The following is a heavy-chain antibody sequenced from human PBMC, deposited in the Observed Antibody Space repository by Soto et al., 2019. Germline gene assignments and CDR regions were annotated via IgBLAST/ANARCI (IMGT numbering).Heavy chain of an antibody. CDR3: AKWFGELYTGFNYYYYYYYMDV. CDR2: ISGSGGST. Sequence: GGSLRLSCAASGFTFSSYAMSWVRQAPGKGLEWVSAISGSGGSTYYADSVKGRFTISRDNSKNTLYLQMNSLRAEDTAVYYCAKWFGELYTGFNYYYYYYYMDVWGKGTTVTVSS. CDR1: GFTFSSYA. V-gene: IGHV3-23*01. D-gene: IGHD3-10*01. J-gene: IGHJ6*03.